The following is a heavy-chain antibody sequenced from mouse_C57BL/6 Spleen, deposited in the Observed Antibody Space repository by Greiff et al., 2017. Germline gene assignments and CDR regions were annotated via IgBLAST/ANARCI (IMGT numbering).Heavy chain of an antibody. D-gene: IGHD2-4*01. J-gene: IGHJ2*01. V-gene: IGHV1-80*01. CDR3: ARRGGLRPYFDY. CDR1: GYAFSSYW. CDR2: IYPGDGDT. Sequence: QVQLKQSGAELVKPGASVKISCKASGYAFSSYWMNWVKQRPGKGLEWIGQIYPGDGDTNYNGKFKGKATLTADKSSSTAYMQLSSLTSEDSAVYFCARRGGLRPYFDYWGQGTTLTVSS.